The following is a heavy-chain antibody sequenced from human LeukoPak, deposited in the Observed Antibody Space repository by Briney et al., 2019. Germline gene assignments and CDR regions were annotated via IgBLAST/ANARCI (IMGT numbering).Heavy chain of an antibody. CDR1: GGSISIGGYS. Sequence: SSETLSLTCAVSGGSISIGGYSWSWIRQPPGKGLEWIGYIYHSGSTYYNPSLKSRVTISVDTSKNQFSLKLSSVTAADTAVYYCARVPYYDFWSGRGGYMDVWGKGTTVTVSS. J-gene: IGHJ6*03. CDR3: ARVPYYDFWSGRGGYMDV. D-gene: IGHD3-3*01. CDR2: IYHSGST. V-gene: IGHV4-30-2*01.